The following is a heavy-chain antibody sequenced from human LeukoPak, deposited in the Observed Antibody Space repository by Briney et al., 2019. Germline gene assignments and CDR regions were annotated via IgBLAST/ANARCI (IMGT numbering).Heavy chain of an antibody. CDR2: IKSKTDGGTT. CDR3: TTIRGYDFWSGRYYFDY. J-gene: IGHJ4*02. CDR1: GFTFSNAW. V-gene: IGHV3-15*01. Sequence: AGGSLRLSCAASGFTFSNAWMSWVRQAPGKGLEWVGRIKSKTDGGTTDYAAPMKGRFTISRDDSKNTLYLQMNSLKTEDTAVYYCTTIRGYDFWSGRYYFDYWGQGTLVTVSS. D-gene: IGHD3-3*01.